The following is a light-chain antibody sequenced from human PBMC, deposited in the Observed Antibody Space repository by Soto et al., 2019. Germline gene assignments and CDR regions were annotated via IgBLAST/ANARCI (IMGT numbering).Light chain of an antibody. CDR3: AAWDDSLNGYV. CDR1: SSNIGSNT. J-gene: IGLJ1*01. CDR2: GNN. V-gene: IGLV1-44*01. Sequence: QSALTQPPSASGTPGQRVTISCSGSSSNIGSNTVNWYQQVPGTAPKLLIYGNNQRPSGVPDRFSGSKSGTSASLAISGLQSEDEADYFCAAWDDSLNGYVFGTGTQLTVL.